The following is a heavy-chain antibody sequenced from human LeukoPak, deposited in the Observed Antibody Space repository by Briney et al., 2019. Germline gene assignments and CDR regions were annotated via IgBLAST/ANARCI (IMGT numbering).Heavy chain of an antibody. CDR1: GFSFSAYW. J-gene: IGHJ3*02. CDR2: IKQDGSEE. D-gene: IGHD2-15*01. CDR3: TTHITVEGGYCSGGSCSTLFDAFDI. Sequence: GGSLRLSCSASGFSFSAYWMSWVRQAPGKGLEWVANIKQDGSEEHYVDSVKGRFTISRANAKNSLYLQMNSLRAEDTAVYYCTTHITVEGGYCSGGSCSTLFDAFDIWGQGTMVTVSS. V-gene: IGHV3-7*01.